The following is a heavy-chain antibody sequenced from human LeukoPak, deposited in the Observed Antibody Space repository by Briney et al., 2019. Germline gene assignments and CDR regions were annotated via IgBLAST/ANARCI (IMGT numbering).Heavy chain of an antibody. CDR3: ARDDPRYRGDYYTGMDV. CDR1: GLIFSHHG. D-gene: IGHD3-3*01. V-gene: IGHV3-33*01. Sequence: PGGSLRLSCEASGLIFSHHGMHWVRQAPGKGLEGVAVIWYDESNRYYADSVKGRFTISRDNSQNTSYLRMNRLGAEDTCVYYCARDDPRYRGDYYTGMDVWGQGTTVTVSS. J-gene: IGHJ6*02. CDR2: IWYDESNR.